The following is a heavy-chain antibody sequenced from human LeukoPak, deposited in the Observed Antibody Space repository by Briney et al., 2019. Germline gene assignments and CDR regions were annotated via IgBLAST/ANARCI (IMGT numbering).Heavy chain of an antibody. CDR2: INPNSGGT. D-gene: IGHD3-10*01. Sequence: ASVKVSCKASGYTFTGYYMHWVRQAPGQGLEWMGWINPNSGGTNYAQKFQGRVTMTRDTSISTAYMELSRLRSDDTAVYYCARDAGSGDYYYYYYMDVWGKGTTVTVSS. V-gene: IGHV1-2*02. CDR3: ARDAGSGDYYYYYYMDV. CDR1: GYTFTGYY. J-gene: IGHJ6*03.